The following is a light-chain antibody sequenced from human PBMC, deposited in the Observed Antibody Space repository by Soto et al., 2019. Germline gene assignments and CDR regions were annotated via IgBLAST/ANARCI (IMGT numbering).Light chain of an antibody. V-gene: IGKV1-27*01. CDR1: QGISVY. CDR3: QKYDRAPFT. J-gene: IGKJ3*01. Sequence: DIQMTQSPSSLSASVGDRVTITCRASQGISVYLAWYQQKPGNIPKLLIFAASTLQSGVPSRFSGSGSGTDFTLTISSLPPEDVATYFCQKYDRAPFTFGPGTKVDIK. CDR2: AAS.